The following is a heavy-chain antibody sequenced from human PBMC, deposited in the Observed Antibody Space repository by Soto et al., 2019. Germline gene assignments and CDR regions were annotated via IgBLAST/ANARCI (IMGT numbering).Heavy chain of an antibody. CDR3: ASAQQVILRYYYGLDV. CDR1: GFTVSTNY. J-gene: IGHJ6*02. Sequence: EVQLVETGGGLIQPGGSLRLSCAVSGFTVSTNYMSWVRQAPGKGLEWVSVIYYDDGSTYYADSVKGRFSISRDSSRNTLYLQMNSLRAEDPAVYYCASAQQVILRYYYGLDVWGQGTTVTVSS. V-gene: IGHV3-53*02. D-gene: IGHD6-13*01. CDR2: IYYDDGST.